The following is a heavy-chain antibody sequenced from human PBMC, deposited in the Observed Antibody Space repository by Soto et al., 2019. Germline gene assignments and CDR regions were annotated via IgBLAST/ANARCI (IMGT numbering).Heavy chain of an antibody. CDR2: IYYSGST. CDR3: ARDYKTNYYYYGMDV. V-gene: IGHV4-59*01. Sequence: QVQLQESGPGLVKPSETLSLTCTVSGGSISSYYWSWIRQPPGKGLEWIGYIYYSGSTNYNPSLKSRVTISVDTSKNQFSLKLSSVTAADTAVYYCARDYKTNYYYYGMDVWGQGTTVTVSS. D-gene: IGHD1-1*01. J-gene: IGHJ6*02. CDR1: GGSISSYY.